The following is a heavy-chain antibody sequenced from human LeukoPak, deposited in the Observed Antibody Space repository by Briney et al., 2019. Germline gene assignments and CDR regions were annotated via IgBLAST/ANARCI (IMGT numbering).Heavy chain of an antibody. CDR3: ARDRNYYDSSGPPYYYSALDV. CDR2: TYYSGST. Sequence: SETLSLTCTVSGGSISSGGYYWSWIRQHPGKGLEWIGYTYYSGSTYYNPSLKSRVTISVDTSKNQFSLKLSSVTAADTAVYYCARDRNYYDSSGPPYYYSALDVWGQGTTVTVSS. J-gene: IGHJ6*02. D-gene: IGHD3-22*01. CDR1: GGSISSGGYY. V-gene: IGHV4-31*03.